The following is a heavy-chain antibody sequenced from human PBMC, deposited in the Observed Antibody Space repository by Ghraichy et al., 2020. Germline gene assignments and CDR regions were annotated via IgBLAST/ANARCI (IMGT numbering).Heavy chain of an antibody. CDR1: GGSISSYY. Sequence: SETLSLTCTGSGGSISSYYWSWIRQPAGKGLEWIGLMYRNGNTNYNPSLKSRVTMSLDTSKNHFSLNLNSVTAADTAVYYCARGPSGAWYFDLWGRGTLVTVSS. CDR3: ARGPSGAWYFDL. J-gene: IGHJ2*01. D-gene: IGHD3-10*01. V-gene: IGHV4-4*07. CDR2: MYRNGNT.